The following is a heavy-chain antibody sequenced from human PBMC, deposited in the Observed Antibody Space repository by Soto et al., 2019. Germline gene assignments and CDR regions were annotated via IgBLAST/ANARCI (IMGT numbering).Heavy chain of an antibody. Sequence: QVQLVQSGAEVKNPGSSVKVSCKASGDTFSRHNINWVRQAPGQGLEWMGRIIPTLGKPNYAQKFQGRVTISADMSSTTSYMDLHSLRSDDTAVYYCARDTPTFPYYFGMDVWGQGTTVTVSS. V-gene: IGHV1-69*08. D-gene: IGHD3-3*02. J-gene: IGHJ6*02. CDR1: GDTFSRHN. CDR2: IIPTLGKP. CDR3: ARDTPTFPYYFGMDV.